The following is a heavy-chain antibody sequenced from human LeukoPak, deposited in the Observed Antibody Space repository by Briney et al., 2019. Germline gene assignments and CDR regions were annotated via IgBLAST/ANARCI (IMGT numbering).Heavy chain of an antibody. CDR2: IYTDGAT. J-gene: IGHJ4*02. CDR3: VRGYCSGSSCYPGLY. D-gene: IGHD2-15*01. V-gene: IGHV3-66*02. CDR1: VFTVGSTY. Sequence: GGSLRLSCAAPVFTVGSTYMNWVRQSPGKGREWGSVIYTDGATYYADSVKGRFTISRDNSKNTLYLQMNSLRADDTAVYYCVRGYCSGSSCYPGLYWGQGSLVTVSS.